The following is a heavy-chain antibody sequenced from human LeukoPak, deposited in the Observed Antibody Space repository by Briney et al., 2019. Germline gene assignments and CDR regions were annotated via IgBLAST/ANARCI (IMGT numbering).Heavy chain of an antibody. D-gene: IGHD4-23*01. V-gene: IGHV3-21*01. J-gene: IGHJ6*02. CDR1: GFTVSSNY. CDR2: ISSSSSYI. CDR3: ARDTNYGGGSMDV. Sequence: PGGSLRLSCAASGFTVSSNYMNWVRQAPGKGLEWVSSISSSSSYIYYADSVKGRFTISRDNAKNSLYLQMDSLRAEDTAVYYCARDTNYGGGSMDVWRQGTTVTVSS.